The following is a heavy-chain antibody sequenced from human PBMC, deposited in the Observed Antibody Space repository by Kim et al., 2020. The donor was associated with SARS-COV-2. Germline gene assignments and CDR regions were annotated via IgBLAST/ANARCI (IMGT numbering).Heavy chain of an antibody. J-gene: IGHJ4*02. CDR2: IYYSGST. V-gene: IGHV4-61*01. Sequence: SETLSLTCTVSGGSVSSGSYYWSWIRQPPGKGLQWIGYIYYSGSTNYNPSLKSRVTISVDTSKNQFSLKLSSVTAADTAVYYCASADSRGYYQRRVYLDYWGLGTLVTVSS. CDR1: GGSVSSGSYY. D-gene: IGHD3-22*01. CDR3: ASADSRGYYQRRVYLDY.